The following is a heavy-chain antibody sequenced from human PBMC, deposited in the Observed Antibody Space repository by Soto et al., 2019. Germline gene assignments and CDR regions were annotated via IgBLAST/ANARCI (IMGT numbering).Heavy chain of an antibody. J-gene: IGHJ4*02. CDR3: ARDQSTVASRPVPWYFDY. CDR2: IDWDSDD. D-gene: IGHD6-6*01. V-gene: IGHV2-70*04. CDR1: GFSLSATGMR. Sequence: ESGPTLVNPTQTLTLTCTVSGFSLSATGMRVSWIRQPPGKVLEWLARIDWDSDDFYSTSLKTRLTISKDTSKSQVVLTMTNMDSADTATYYCARDQSTVASRPVPWYFDYWGQGALVTVSS.